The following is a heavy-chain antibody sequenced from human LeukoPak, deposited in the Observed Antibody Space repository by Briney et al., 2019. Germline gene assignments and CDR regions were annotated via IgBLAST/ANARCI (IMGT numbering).Heavy chain of an antibody. D-gene: IGHD1-26*01. CDR1: GFTFSSYG. Sequence: PGGSLRLSWAASGFTFSSYGMHWVRQAPGKGLEWVAVISYDGSNKYYADSVKGRFTISRDNSKNTLYLQMNSLRAEDTAVYYCAKGGLVGATTGWGQGTLVTVSS. V-gene: IGHV3-30*18. CDR3: AKGGLVGATTG. CDR2: ISYDGSNK. J-gene: IGHJ4*02.